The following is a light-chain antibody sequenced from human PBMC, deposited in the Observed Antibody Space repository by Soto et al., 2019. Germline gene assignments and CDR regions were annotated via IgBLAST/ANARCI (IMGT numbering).Light chain of an antibody. CDR3: QQYGSSPRT. CDR1: QSVSSSF. V-gene: IGKV3-20*01. J-gene: IGKJ5*01. Sequence: IVLTHSPVTLSLSPSEIASLSCSASQSVSSSFLAWYQPTVGQAPRLLIYGASSRATGIPDRFSGSGSGTDFTLTISRLEPEAFAVYYCQQYGSSPRTFGQGTRLEIK. CDR2: GAS.